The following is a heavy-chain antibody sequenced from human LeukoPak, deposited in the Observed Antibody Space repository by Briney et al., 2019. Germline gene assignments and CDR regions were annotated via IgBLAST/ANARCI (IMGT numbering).Heavy chain of an antibody. J-gene: IGHJ4*02. CDR3: ATYFYGEYGSYYFDY. CDR1: GAFITNSHW. D-gene: IGHD4-17*01. Sequence: SETLSLTRAVSGAFITNSHWWSWARQPPGKGLEWIGEIYHSGTTNYNPSLQSRVTMSVDKSKNQFSLKLSSVTAADTAVYYCATYFYGEYGSYYFDYWGQGTLVTVSS. V-gene: IGHV4-4*02. CDR2: IYHSGTT.